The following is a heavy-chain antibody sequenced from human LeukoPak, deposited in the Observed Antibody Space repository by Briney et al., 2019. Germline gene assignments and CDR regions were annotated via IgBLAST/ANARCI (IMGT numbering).Heavy chain of an antibody. V-gene: IGHV1-24*01. Sequence: ASVKVSCKISGYSLTQLSLHWVRQAPGKGLEWMGGFDPEDGETIYAQKFQGRVTMTEDTSTDTAYMELSSLRSEDTAVYYCATDRIGAVAGSGYWGQGTLVTVSS. CDR1: GYSLTQLS. CDR3: ATDRIGAVAGSGY. CDR2: FDPEDGET. J-gene: IGHJ4*02. D-gene: IGHD6-19*01.